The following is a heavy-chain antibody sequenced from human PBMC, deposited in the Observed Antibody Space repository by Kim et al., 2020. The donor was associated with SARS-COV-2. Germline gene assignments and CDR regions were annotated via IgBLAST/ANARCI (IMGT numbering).Heavy chain of an antibody. CDR1: GGSVSSGSYY. Sequence: SETLSLTCTVSGGSVSSGSYYWSWIRQPPGKGLEWIGYIYYSGSTNYNPSLKSRVTISVDTSKNQFSLKLSSVTAADTAVYYCARDVGVHYYDILTGYRTPQYYFDYWGQGTLVTVSS. V-gene: IGHV4-61*01. CDR2: IYYSGST. CDR3: ARDVGVHYYDILTGYRTPQYYFDY. J-gene: IGHJ4*02. D-gene: IGHD3-9*01.